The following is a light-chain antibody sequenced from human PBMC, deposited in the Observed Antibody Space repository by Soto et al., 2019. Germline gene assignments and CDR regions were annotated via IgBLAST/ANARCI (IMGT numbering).Light chain of an antibody. V-gene: IGKV3-20*01. Sequence: EIVLTQSPGTLSLSPGERATLSCRASQSVSSSYLVWYQQKPGQAPRLLIYGASSGATGIPDSFSGSGSGTDFSLTINRLGAEDFAVYCCQQYGSSPFSFGPGTKVDIK. CDR3: QQYGSSPFS. CDR2: GAS. J-gene: IGKJ3*01. CDR1: QSVSSSY.